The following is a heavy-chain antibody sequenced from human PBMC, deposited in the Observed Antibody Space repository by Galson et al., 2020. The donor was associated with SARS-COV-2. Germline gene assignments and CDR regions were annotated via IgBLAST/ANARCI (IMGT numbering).Heavy chain of an antibody. CDR3: ARVLRYFDWLSRDRGDDY. J-gene: IGHJ4*02. CDR2: IYHSGST. Sequence: SQTLSLTCTVSGYSISSGYYWGWIRQPPGKGLEWIGSIYHSGSTYYNPSLKSRVTISVDTSKNQFSLKLSSVTAADTAVYYCARVLRYFDWLSRDRGDDYWGQGTLVTVSS. D-gene: IGHD3-9*01. CDR1: GYSISSGYY. V-gene: IGHV4-38-2*02.